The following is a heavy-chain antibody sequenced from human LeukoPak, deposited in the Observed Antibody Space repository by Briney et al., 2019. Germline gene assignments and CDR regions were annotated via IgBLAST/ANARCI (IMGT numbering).Heavy chain of an antibody. CDR2: INPNGGGT. J-gene: IGHJ4*02. CDR3: TRGARIAAAGKYYFDY. CDR1: GYTFTGYY. Sequence: ASVKVCCKASGYTFTGYYMHWVRQAPAQGLEWMGRINPNGGGTNYAPKFHGRVTMTRDTSISTAYMELSKLRSDDTAVYYWTRGARIAAAGKYYFDYWGQGTLVTVSS. V-gene: IGHV1-2*06. D-gene: IGHD6-13*01.